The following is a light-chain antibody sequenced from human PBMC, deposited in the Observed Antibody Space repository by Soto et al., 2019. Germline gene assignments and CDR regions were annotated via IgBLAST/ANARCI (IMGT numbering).Light chain of an antibody. V-gene: IGKV3-15*01. J-gene: IGKJ1*01. CDR1: QSVGSN. Sequence: EIVLTQSPVTLSVSPGERATLSCRARQSVGSNLAWYQQRPGQAPRLLIYAASTRATGLPARFSGSGSETEFNLTISSLQSEDFAIYFCQQYGNRWTFGQGTRVEI. CDR2: AAS. CDR3: QQYGNRWT.